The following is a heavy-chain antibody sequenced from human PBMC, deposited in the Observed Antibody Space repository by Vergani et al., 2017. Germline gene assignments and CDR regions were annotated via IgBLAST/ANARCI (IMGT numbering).Heavy chain of an antibody. CDR1: GFTFSSYS. J-gene: IGHJ4*02. Sequence: EVQLVESGGGLVKPGGSLRLSCAASGFTFSSYSMNWVRQAPGKGLEWVSSISSSSSYIYYADSVKGRFTISRDNAKNSLYLQMNSLRAEDTAVYYCARGGPAGSKFDYWGQGTLVTVSS. CDR2: ISSSSSYI. CDR3: ARGGPAGSKFDY. V-gene: IGHV3-21*01. D-gene: IGHD6-19*01.